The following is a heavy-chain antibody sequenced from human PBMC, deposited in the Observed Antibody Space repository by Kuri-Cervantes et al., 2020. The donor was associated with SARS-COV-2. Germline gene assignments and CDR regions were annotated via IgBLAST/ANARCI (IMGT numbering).Heavy chain of an antibody. CDR3: AKAPGSGWTYIDH. J-gene: IGHJ4*02. CDR2: ITWDGDTA. Sequence: GESLKISCAGSGFTFDDYAMHWVRQAPGKGLEWVSLITWDGDTAFYAASVMGRFTISRDNSENSLFLQMNSLRPEDTALYYCAKAPGSGWTYIDHWGQGTLVTVSS. CDR1: GFTFDDYA. D-gene: IGHD6-19*01. V-gene: IGHV3-43D*03.